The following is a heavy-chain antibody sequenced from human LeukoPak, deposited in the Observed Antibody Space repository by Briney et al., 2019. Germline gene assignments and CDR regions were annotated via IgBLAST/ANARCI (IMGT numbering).Heavy chain of an antibody. D-gene: IGHD3-22*01. CDR3: AKDFSGYYWMFDP. V-gene: IGHV3-30*02. CDR1: GSTFSSYG. CDR2: IRYDGSNK. J-gene: IGHJ5*02. Sequence: PGGSLRLSCAASGSTFSSYGMHWVRQAPGKGLEWLAFIRYDGSNKYYADSVKGRFTISKDNSKNTLSLEMNSLRAEDTAVYYCAKDFSGYYWMFDPWGQGTLVTVSS.